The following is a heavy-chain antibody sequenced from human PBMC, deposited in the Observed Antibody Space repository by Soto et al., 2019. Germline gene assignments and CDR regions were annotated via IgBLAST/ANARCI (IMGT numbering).Heavy chain of an antibody. CDR2: ISYDGSNK. Sequence: GGSLRLSCAASGFTFSSYGMHWVRQAPGKGLEWVAVISYDGSNKYYADSVKGRFTISRDNSKNTLYLQMNSLRAEDTAVYYCAKDTAAAGLSAWFDPWGQGTLVTVSS. V-gene: IGHV3-30*18. D-gene: IGHD6-13*01. CDR1: GFTFSSYG. J-gene: IGHJ5*02. CDR3: AKDTAAAGLSAWFDP.